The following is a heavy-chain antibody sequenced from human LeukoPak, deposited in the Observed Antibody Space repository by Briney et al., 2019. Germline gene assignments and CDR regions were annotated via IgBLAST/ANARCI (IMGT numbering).Heavy chain of an antibody. D-gene: IGHD4-23*01. J-gene: IGHJ4*02. CDR1: GFTVSSNY. Sequence: GGSLRLSCAASGFTVSSNYMSWVRQAPGKGLEWVSLIYSGGKTSYADSVKGRFTISRDNSKNTLYLQMNSLRAEDTAVYYCAKRSDYAGNWNYFDYWGQGTPVTVSS. CDR2: IYSGGKT. CDR3: AKRSDYAGNWNYFDY. V-gene: IGHV3-53*01.